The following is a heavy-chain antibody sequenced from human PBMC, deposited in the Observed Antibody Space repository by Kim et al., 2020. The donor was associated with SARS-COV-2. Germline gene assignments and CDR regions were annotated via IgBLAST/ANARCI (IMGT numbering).Heavy chain of an antibody. CDR1: GFTFSSYG. CDR2: ISYDGSNK. Sequence: GGSLRLSCAASGFTFSSYGMHWVRQAPGKGLEWVAVISYDGSNKYYADSVKGRFTISRDNSKNTLYLQMNSLRAEDTAVYYCAKERPNYDYVWGSSTFDPWGQGTLVTVSS. V-gene: IGHV3-30*18. CDR3: AKERPNYDYVWGSSTFDP. D-gene: IGHD3-16*01. J-gene: IGHJ5*02.